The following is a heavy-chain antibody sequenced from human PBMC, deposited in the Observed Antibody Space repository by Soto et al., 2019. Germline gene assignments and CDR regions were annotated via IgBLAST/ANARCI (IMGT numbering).Heavy chain of an antibody. V-gene: IGHV3-30-3*01. CDR2: ISYDGSNK. CDR1: GFTFSSYA. Sequence: PGGSRRRSWAASGFTFSSYAMHWGREAPGKGLEWVAVISYDGSNKYYADSVKGRFTISRDNSKNTLYLQMNSLRAEDTAVYYCARVGRFLEWLSDYWGQGTLVTVSS. CDR3: ARVGRFLEWLSDY. D-gene: IGHD3-3*01. J-gene: IGHJ4*02.